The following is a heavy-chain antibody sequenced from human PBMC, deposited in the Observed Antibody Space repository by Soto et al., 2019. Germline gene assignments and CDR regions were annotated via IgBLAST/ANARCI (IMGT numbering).Heavy chain of an antibody. CDR1: GFTFSDYY. CDR2: IRNKANSYST. Sequence: EVQLVESGGDLVQPGGSLRLSCAASGFTFSDYYMDWVRQAPGKGLEWVGRIRNKANSYSTEYPASVQGRFTISRDESKDSVYLQMHSLKTEDTAVYYCARAGVTDHRYFEYWGQGTLVTVSS. D-gene: IGHD2-21*02. V-gene: IGHV3-72*01. J-gene: IGHJ4*02. CDR3: ARAGVTDHRYFEY.